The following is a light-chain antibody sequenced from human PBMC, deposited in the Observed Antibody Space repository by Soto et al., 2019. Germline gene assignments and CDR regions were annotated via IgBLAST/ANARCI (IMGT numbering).Light chain of an antibody. Sequence: DIVMTQSPDSLAVSLGERATINCKYSQSVLYSSNNKNYLAWYQQKPGQPPKLLIYWASTRESGVPDRFSGSGSGTDFTLTISSLQAEDVAVYYCQQYYSTPRGFGQGTRLEIK. CDR2: WAS. CDR1: QSVLYSSNNKNY. CDR3: QQYYSTPRG. J-gene: IGKJ5*01. V-gene: IGKV4-1*01.